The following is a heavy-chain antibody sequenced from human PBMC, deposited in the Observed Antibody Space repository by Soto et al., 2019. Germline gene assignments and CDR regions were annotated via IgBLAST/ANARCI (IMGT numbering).Heavy chain of an antibody. D-gene: IGHD2-21*02. J-gene: IGHJ6*02. CDR2: ISWNSGSI. CDR3: AKDLSDSPYYYYGMDV. Sequence: LRLSCAASGFTFDDYAMHWVRQAPGKGLEWVSGISWNSGSIGYADSVKGRFTISRDNAKNSLYLQMNSLRAEDTALYYCAKDLSDSPYYYYGMDVWGQGTTVTVSS. CDR1: GFTFDDYA. V-gene: IGHV3-9*01.